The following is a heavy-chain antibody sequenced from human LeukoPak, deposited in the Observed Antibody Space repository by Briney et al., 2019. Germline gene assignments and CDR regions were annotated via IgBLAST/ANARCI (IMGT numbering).Heavy chain of an antibody. CDR1: GGSISSGSYY. CDR2: IYTSGST. Sequence: SETLSLTCTVSGGSISSGSYYWSWIRQPAGKGLEWIGRIYTSGSTKYNPSLKSRVTISVDTSKNQFSLKLSSVTAADTAVYYCARRASGWWTFDYWGQGTLVTVSS. V-gene: IGHV4-61*02. J-gene: IGHJ4*02. D-gene: IGHD6-19*01. CDR3: ARRASGWWTFDY.